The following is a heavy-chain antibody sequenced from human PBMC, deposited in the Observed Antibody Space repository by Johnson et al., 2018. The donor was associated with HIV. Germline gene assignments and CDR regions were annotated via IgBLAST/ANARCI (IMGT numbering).Heavy chain of an antibody. V-gene: IGHV3-74*01. Sequence: VQLVESGGGLVQPGGSLRLSCAASGFIFSSYWMHWVRQAPGKGLGWVSRINSDGRSTSYADYVKGRFTICRDNSKNTLYLQMNSLTAEDTATYYCAKTISGFYLYDAFDIWGQGTMVTVSS. CDR3: AKTISGFYLYDAFDI. D-gene: IGHD5-12*01. CDR1: GFIFSSYW. J-gene: IGHJ3*02. CDR2: INSDGRST.